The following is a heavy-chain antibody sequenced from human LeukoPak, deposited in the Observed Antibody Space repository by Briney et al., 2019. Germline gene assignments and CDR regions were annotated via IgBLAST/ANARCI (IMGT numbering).Heavy chain of an antibody. CDR2: INHSGST. CDR1: GGSFSGYY. CDR3: ARRPYYYDSSGYSLDC. Sequence: SETLSLTCTVYGGSFSGYYWSWIRQPPGKGLEWIGEINHSGSTNYNPSLKSRVIISVDTSKNQFSLKLSSVTAADTAVYYCARRPYYYDSSGYSLDCWGQGTLVTVSS. J-gene: IGHJ4*02. D-gene: IGHD3-22*01. V-gene: IGHV4-34*01.